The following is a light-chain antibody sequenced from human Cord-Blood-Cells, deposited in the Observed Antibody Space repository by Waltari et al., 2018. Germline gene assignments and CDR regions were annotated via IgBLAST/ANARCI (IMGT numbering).Light chain of an antibody. CDR2: DVS. CDR1: SSDVGGYNY. V-gene: IGLV2-11*01. Sequence: QSALTQPRSVSGSPGQSVTISCTGTSSDVGGYNYVSWYQQHPGKAPKLMISDVSKRPSGVPGRVSCSKSGNTASLTSAGLQAEDEADYYCCSYAGSYTWVFGGGTKLTVL. J-gene: IGLJ3*02. CDR3: CSYAGSYTWV.